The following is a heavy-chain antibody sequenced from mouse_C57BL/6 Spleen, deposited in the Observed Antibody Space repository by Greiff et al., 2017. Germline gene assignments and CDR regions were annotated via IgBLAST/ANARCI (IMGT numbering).Heavy chain of an antibody. V-gene: IGHV5-17*01. CDR2: ISSGSSTI. D-gene: IGHD2-4*01. Sequence: EVMLVESGGGLVKPGGSLKLSCAASGFTFSDYGMHWVRQAPEKGLEWVAYISSGSSTIYYADTVKGRFTISRDNAKNTLFLQMTSLRSEDTAMYYWAGGDYDGGDYYAMDYWGQGTSVTVSS. CDR1: GFTFSDYG. J-gene: IGHJ4*01. CDR3: AGGDYDGGDYYAMDY.